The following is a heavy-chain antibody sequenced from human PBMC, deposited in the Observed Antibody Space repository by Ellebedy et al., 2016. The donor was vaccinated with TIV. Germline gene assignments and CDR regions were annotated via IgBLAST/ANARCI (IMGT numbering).Heavy chain of an antibody. CDR2: ISDDGNYK. J-gene: IGHJ4*02. CDR1: GFTFSNFA. CDR3: ARDRPITGRTSWCFDY. V-gene: IGHV3-30*04. D-gene: IGHD1/OR15-1a*01. Sequence: PGGSLRLSCAASGFTFSNFAIHWVRQAPGKGLEWVTVISDDGNYKYYAKSVKGRFTISRDSSKNTVYLQMNSLTAEDAAVYYCARDRPITGRTSWCFDYWGQGALVTVSA.